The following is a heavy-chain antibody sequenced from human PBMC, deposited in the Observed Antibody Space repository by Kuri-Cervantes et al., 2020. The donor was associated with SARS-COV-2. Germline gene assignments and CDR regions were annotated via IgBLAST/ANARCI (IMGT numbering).Heavy chain of an antibody. V-gene: IGHV3-33*08. J-gene: IGHJ1*01. CDR1: GFTFSSYG. Sequence: GGSLRLSCAASGFTFSSYGMHWVRQAPGKGLEWVAVIWYDGSNKYYADSVKGRFTISRDNSKNTLYLQMNSLRAEDTAVYYCARGGYYYDSSGYYYSSEYFQHWGQGTLVTVSS. CDR3: ARGGYYYDSSGYYYSSEYFQH. D-gene: IGHD3-22*01. CDR2: IWYDGSNK.